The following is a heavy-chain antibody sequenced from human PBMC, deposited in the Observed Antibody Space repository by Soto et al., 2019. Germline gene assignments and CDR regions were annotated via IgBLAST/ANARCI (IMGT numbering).Heavy chain of an antibody. CDR1: GYTFTSYD. CDR2: MNPNSGNT. J-gene: IGHJ5*02. V-gene: IGHV1-8*01. D-gene: IGHD6-19*01. CDR3: ARESSSGWFST. Sequence: QVQLVQSGAEVKKPGASVKVSCKASGYTFTSYDINWVRQATGQGLEWMGWMNPNSGNTCYAQKCQXXVTMTRNTAIGTAYMELSSLRSEDTAVYYCARESSSGWFSTWGQGTLVTVSS.